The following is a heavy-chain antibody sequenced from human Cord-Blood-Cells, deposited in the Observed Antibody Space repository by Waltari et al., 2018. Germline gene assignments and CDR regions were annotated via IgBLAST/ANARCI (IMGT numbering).Heavy chain of an antibody. CDR2: SGST. Sequence: SGSTYYNPSLKSRVNISVDTSKNQFSLKLSSVTAADTAVYYCARATWLRFDPWGQGTLVTVSS. V-gene: IGHV4-31*02. J-gene: IGHJ5*02. D-gene: IGHD5-18*01. CDR3: ARATWLRFDP.